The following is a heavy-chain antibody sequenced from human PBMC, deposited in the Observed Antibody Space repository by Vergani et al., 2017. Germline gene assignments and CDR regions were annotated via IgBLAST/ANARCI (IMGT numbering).Heavy chain of an antibody. V-gene: IGHV1-2*02. CDR3: ARDGEMATIIAVYMDV. D-gene: IGHD5-24*01. J-gene: IGHJ6*03. CDR1: GYTFTGYY. Sequence: QVQLVQSGAEVKKPGASVKVSCKASGYTFTGYYMHWVRQAPGQGLEWMGWINPNSGGTNYAQKFQGRVTMTRDTSISTAYMELSRLRSDDPAVYYCARDGEMATIIAVYMDVWGKGTTVTVSS. CDR2: INPNSGGT.